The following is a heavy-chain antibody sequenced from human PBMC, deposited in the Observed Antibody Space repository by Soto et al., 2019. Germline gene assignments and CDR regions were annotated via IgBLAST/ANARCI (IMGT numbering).Heavy chain of an antibody. CDR2: ISGSGGST. V-gene: IGHV3-23*01. D-gene: IGHD3-16*02. J-gene: IGHJ4*02. CDR1: GFTFSSYA. CDR3: SKGSWGSYRPDH. Sequence: EVQLLESGGGLVQPVGSLRLSCAASGFTFSSYAMSWVRQAPGKGLEWVSAISGSGGSTHYADSVKGRFTISRDNYKNTLYLQMNSLRAEDTAVYYCSKGSWGSYRPDHWGQGTLVTVSS.